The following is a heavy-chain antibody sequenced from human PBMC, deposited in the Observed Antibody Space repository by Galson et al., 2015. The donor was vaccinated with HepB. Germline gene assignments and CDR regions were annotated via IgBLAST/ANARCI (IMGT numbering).Heavy chain of an antibody. CDR3: AKGGAYSSSWYWFDP. J-gene: IGHJ5*02. Sequence: SLRLSCAASGFTFSSYVMSWVRQAPGKGLEWVSAISGSGGSTYYADSVKGRFTISRDNSKNTLYLQMNSLRAEDTAVHYCAKGGAYSSSWYWFDPWGQGTLVTVSS. CDR1: GFTFSSYV. V-gene: IGHV3-23*01. CDR2: ISGSGGST. D-gene: IGHD6-13*01.